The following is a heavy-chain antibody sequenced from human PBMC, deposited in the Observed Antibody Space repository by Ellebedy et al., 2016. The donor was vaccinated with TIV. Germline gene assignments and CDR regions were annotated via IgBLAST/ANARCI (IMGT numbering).Heavy chain of an antibody. D-gene: IGHD3-9*01. V-gene: IGHV3-30*14. J-gene: IGHJ4*02. CDR1: GFSLRRYA. Sequence: GESLKISXEASGFSLRRYALHWVRQAPGKGLECVAVMSSDRDNQYYADSVKGRFTISRDSSENTFYLQMNSLTTEDTAVYYCARSSYDVLTGYPFQFDHWGQGALVTVSS. CDR2: MSSDRDNQ. CDR3: ARSSYDVLTGYPFQFDH.